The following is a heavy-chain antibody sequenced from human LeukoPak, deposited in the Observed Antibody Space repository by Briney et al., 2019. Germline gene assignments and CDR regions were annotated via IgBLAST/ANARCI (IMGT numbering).Heavy chain of an antibody. J-gene: IGHJ6*02. V-gene: IGHV3-23*01. D-gene: IGHD3-10*01. Sequence: GGSLRLSCAASGFTFSSYAVSWVRQAPGKGLEWVSAISGSGGSTYYADSVKGRFTISRDNSKNTLYLQMNSLRAEDTAVYYCATDDLYYGSGSYYNGGGVWGQGTTVTVSS. CDR2: ISGSGGST. CDR3: ATDDLYYGSGSYYNGGGV. CDR1: GFTFSSYA.